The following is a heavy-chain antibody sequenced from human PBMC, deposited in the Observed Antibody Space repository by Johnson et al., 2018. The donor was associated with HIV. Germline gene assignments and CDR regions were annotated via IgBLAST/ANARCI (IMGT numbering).Heavy chain of an antibody. CDR1: GFTFSSNW. V-gene: IGHV3-7*01. CDR2: IKEDGSER. D-gene: IGHD2-8*02. J-gene: IGHJ3*02. CDR3: GRESTGAGTAFDI. Sequence: VQLVESGGGLVQPGGSLRLACLASGFTFSSNWMNWVRQAPGKGLEWVANIKEDGSERYYADSVRGRFAISRDNARNSVFLQMNSLRAEDTAVYYCGRESTGAGTAFDIWGQGTMVTVSS.